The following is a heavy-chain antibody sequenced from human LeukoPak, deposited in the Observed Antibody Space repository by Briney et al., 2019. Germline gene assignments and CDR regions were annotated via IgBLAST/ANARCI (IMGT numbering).Heavy chain of an antibody. J-gene: IGHJ4*02. CDR1: GGSISSYY. V-gene: IGHV4-4*07. Sequence: SETLSLTCTVSGGSISSYYWAWIRQPAGKGLEWIGRIYASGSTDYYSSLKSRVSMSVDTSKNQFSLNLTSVTAADTAVYYCSRENGAFSPFGYWGQGTLVTVLS. CDR2: IYASGST. CDR3: SRENGAFSPFGY. D-gene: IGHD2-8*01.